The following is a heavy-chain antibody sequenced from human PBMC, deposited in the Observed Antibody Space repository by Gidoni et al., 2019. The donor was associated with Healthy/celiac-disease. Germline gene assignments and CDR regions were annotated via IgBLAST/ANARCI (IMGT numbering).Heavy chain of an antibody. CDR2: IYPGNSDT. D-gene: IGHD1-26*01. J-gene: IGHJ4*02. CDR3: ARWDSGSYYEYYFDY. Sequence: EVQLVQSRAEVKKPGESLKLSCTGSGYSFTSYWIGWGRQMPGKGLAWMGSIYPGNSDTRYSPSVQGQVTSSADKSISTAYLQWSSLKASDTAMYYCARWDSGSYYEYYFDYWGQGTLVTVSS. CDR1: GYSFTSYW. V-gene: IGHV5-51*01.